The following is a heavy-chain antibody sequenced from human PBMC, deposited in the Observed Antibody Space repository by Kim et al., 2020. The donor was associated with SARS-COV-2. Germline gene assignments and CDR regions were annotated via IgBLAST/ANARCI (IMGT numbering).Heavy chain of an antibody. J-gene: IGHJ6*02. CDR3: ARDHLLWFGEFPRIADYYGMDV. CDR2: IYSGGST. CDR1: GFTVSSNY. D-gene: IGHD3-10*01. V-gene: IGHV3-53*01. Sequence: GGSLRLSCAASGFTVSSNYMSWVRQAPGKGLEWVSVIYSGGSTYYADSVKGRFTISRDNSKNTLYLQMNSLRAEDTAVYYCARDHLLWFGEFPRIADYYGMDVWGQGTTVTVSS.